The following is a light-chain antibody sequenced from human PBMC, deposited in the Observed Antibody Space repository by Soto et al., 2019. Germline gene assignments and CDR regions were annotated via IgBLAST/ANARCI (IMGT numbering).Light chain of an antibody. V-gene: IGKV1-39*01. CDR3: QQSYSSPPT. Sequence: DIQMTQSPSTLSASVGDRVTMTCRASQNIRTWLAWYQQKPGKAPKLLIFAASSLQSGVPSRFSGSRSGPDFTLTISSLQPEDFATYYCQQSYSSPPTFGQGTKVDIK. CDR2: AAS. CDR1: QNIRTW. J-gene: IGKJ1*01.